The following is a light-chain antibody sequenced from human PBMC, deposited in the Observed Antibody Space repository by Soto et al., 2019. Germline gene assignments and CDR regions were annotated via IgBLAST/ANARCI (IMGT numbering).Light chain of an antibody. CDR3: TSYVGSNIWV. V-gene: IGLV2-8*01. J-gene: IGLJ3*02. CDR1: SSDVGAYKY. Sequence: QSALTQPPSAPGSPGQSVTISCTGTSSDVGAYKYVSWYQQYPGKAPKLMIYEVSKRPSGVPDRFSGSKSGNTASLTVSGLQAEDEGDYYCTSYVGSNIWVFGGGTKLTVL. CDR2: EVS.